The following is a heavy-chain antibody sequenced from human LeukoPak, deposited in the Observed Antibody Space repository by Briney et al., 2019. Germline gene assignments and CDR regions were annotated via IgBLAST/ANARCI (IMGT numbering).Heavy chain of an antibody. J-gene: IGHJ5*02. CDR3: ARPQGFGRPFDP. Sequence: ASVKVSCKASGYTSTSYGISWVRQAPGQGLEWMGWISTYNGNTKYAQKLQGRVTMTTDTSTSTAYMELRSLRSDDTAVYYCARPQGFGRPFDPWGQGTLVTVSS. CDR1: GYTSTSYG. D-gene: IGHD3-10*01. CDR2: ISTYNGNT. V-gene: IGHV1-18*01.